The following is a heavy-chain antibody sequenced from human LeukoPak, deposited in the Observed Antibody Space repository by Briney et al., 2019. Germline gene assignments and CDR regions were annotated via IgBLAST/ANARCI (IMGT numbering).Heavy chain of an antibody. CDR3: AKVNPKYQLLKVYFDY. J-gene: IGHJ4*02. CDR1: GFTFSSYA. D-gene: IGHD2-2*01. CDR2: ISGSGGST. Sequence: TGGSLRLSCAASGFTFSSYAMSWVRQAPGKGLEWVSAISGSGGSTYYADSVKGRFTISRDNSKNTLYLQMNSLRAEDTAVYYCAKVNPKYQLLKVYFDYWGQGTLVTVSS. V-gene: IGHV3-23*01.